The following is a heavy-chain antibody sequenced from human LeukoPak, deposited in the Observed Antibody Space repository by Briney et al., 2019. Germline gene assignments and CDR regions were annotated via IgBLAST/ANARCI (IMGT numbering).Heavy chain of an antibody. Sequence: GGSLRLSCAASGFTFNNYAMAWVRQTPGKGLEWVSAVSGHSGSTYYADSVKGRFTISRDNSKNTVYLQMNSLTADDTAVYYCAKTTAVVPDAIDYWGQGTPVTVSS. V-gene: IGHV3-23*01. CDR2: VSGHSGST. CDR1: GFTFNNYA. D-gene: IGHD2-2*01. CDR3: AKTTAVVPDAIDY. J-gene: IGHJ4*02.